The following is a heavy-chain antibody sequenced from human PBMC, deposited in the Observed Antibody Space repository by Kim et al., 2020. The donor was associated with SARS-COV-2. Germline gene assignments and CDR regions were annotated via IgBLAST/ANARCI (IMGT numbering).Heavy chain of an antibody. D-gene: IGHD2-8*01. J-gene: IGHJ4*01. CDR3: ASPGCQSLPNLDY. CDR1: GGSISSSSYY. CDR2: IYYSGST. V-gene: IGHV4-39*01. Sequence: SETLSLTCTVSGGSISSSSYYWGWIRQPPGKGLEWIGSIYYSGSTSYNPSLKSRVTISVATSTNKFSLQLSSVTAADTAVYYCASPGCQSLPNLDYWG.